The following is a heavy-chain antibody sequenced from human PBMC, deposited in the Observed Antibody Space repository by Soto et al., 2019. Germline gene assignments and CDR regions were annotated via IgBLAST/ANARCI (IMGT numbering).Heavy chain of an antibody. CDR2: INAGNGNT. J-gene: IGHJ4*02. Sequence: QVRLVQSGAAVKKPGASVKVSCKASGYTFTSYAMHWVRQAPGQRLEWMGWINAGNGNTKYSQKFQGRVTITRDTSASTAYMERSSLRSEDTAVYYCARDSSGWFRTFDYWGQGTLVTVSS. D-gene: IGHD6-19*01. CDR1: GYTFTSYA. CDR3: ARDSSGWFRTFDY. V-gene: IGHV1-3*01.